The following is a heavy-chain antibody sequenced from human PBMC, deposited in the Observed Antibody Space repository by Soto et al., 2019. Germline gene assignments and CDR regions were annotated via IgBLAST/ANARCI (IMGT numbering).Heavy chain of an antibody. D-gene: IGHD2-2*01. J-gene: IGHJ6*01. V-gene: IGHV3-74*01. CDR2: IDSDGSST. CDR1: GFTFRSYW. Sequence: EVQLVESGGGLVQPGGSLRLSCAASGFTFRSYWMHWVRQVPGKGLVWVSRIDSDGSSTNYADSVKGRVTISRDNAKNTVYLQMNSLRTEDTAVYYCAIPVAPAGTHLYFYGLDAWGQGTTVTVSS. CDR3: AIPVAPAGTHLYFYGLDA.